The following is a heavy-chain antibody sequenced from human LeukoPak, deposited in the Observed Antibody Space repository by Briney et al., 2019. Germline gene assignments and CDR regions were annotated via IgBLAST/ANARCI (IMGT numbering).Heavy chain of an antibody. Sequence: GGSLRLSCAASGFTFSNAWMSWVRQAPGKGLEWVGRIKSETDGGTTDYAAPVKGRFTISRDDSKNTLYLQMNSLRAEDTAVYYCARAKPKNMVRGLIMRRESRYYFDYWGQGTLVTVSS. CDR3: ARAKPKNMVRGLIMRRESRYYFDY. J-gene: IGHJ4*02. V-gene: IGHV3-15*01. D-gene: IGHD3-10*01. CDR2: IKSETDGGTT. CDR1: GFTFSNAW.